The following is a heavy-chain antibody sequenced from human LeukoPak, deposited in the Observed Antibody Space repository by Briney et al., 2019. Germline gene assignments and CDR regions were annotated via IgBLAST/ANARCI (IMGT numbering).Heavy chain of an antibody. CDR2: ISYDGSNK. V-gene: IGHV3-30*04. J-gene: IGHJ4*02. D-gene: IGHD3-10*01. CDR1: GFTFSSYA. CDR3: ARGFGIVRGVIYWDY. Sequence: GGSLRLSCAASGFTFSSYAMHWVRQAPGKGLEWVAVISYDGSNKYYADSVKGRFTISRDNSKNTLHLQMNSLRAEDTAVYYCARGFGIVRGVIYWDYWGQGTLVTVSS.